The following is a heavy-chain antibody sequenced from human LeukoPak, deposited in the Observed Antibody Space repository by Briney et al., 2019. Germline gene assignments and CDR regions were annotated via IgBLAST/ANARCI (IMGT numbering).Heavy chain of an antibody. V-gene: IGHV4-39*07. CDR1: GGSISSSSYY. J-gene: IGHJ4*02. CDR3: ATHSGYDYRWVY. CDR2: MYYSGST. Sequence: PSETLSLTCTVSGGSISSSSYYWGWIRQPPGKGLEWIGSMYYSGSTYYNPSLKSRVTISVDTSKNQFSLKLSSVTAADTAMYYCATHSGYDYRWVYWGQGTLVTVSS. D-gene: IGHD5-12*01.